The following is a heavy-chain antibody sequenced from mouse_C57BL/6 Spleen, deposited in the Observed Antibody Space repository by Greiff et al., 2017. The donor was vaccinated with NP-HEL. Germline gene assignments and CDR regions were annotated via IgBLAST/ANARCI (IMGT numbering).Heavy chain of an antibody. CDR2: ISSGGSYT. CDR3: ARRVMDY. J-gene: IGHJ4*01. Sequence: EVKLQESGGDLVKPGGSLKLSCAASGFTFSSYGMSWVRQTPDKRLEWVATISSGGSYTYYPDSVKGRFTISRDNAKNTLYLQMSSLKSEDTAMYYCARRVMDYWGQGTSVTVSS. CDR1: GFTFSSYG. V-gene: IGHV5-6*02.